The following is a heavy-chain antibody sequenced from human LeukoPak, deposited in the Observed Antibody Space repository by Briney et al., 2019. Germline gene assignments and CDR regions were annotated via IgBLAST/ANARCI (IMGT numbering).Heavy chain of an antibody. CDR1: GGSINSTNNY. D-gene: IGHD3-10*01. Sequence: SETLSLTCTVSGGSINSTNNYWGWVRQPPGKGLEWIGTIFYSGSTYYNPSLKSRVTISGDTSKNQFSLKLTSVTAADTAVYYCARHIGFDGFDIGGQGTMVTVSS. CDR3: ARHIGFDGFDI. CDR2: IFYSGST. J-gene: IGHJ3*02. V-gene: IGHV4-39*01.